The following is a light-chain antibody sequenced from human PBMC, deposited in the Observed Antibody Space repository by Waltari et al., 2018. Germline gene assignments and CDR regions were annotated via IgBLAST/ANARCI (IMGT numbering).Light chain of an antibody. CDR3: QQFASYPYT. V-gene: IGKV1-16*01. CDR2: AAS. CDR1: QGIVNY. J-gene: IGKJ4*01. Sequence: DIHLTQSPSSLSAFVGDRVTITCRASQGIVNYLAWFQQKPGMAPKSLIYAASVLQSGVPSRFSGSGSGTDFTLTITSLQPEDFATYYCQQFASYPYTFGGGTKVEI.